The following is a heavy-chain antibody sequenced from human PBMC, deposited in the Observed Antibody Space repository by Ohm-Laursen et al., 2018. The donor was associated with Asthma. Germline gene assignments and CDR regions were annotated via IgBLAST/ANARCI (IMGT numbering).Heavy chain of an antibody. Sequence: GATVKISCKASGYTFTAYYMHWVRQAPGKGLEWMGGFDPEDGETIYAQKFQGRVTMTEDTSTDTAYMELSSLRSEDTAVYYCATDFSSTVTLPRSLNYWGQGTLVTVSS. CDR3: ATDFSSTVTLPRSLNY. J-gene: IGHJ4*02. CDR2: FDPEDGET. D-gene: IGHD3-3*01. CDR1: GYTFTAYY. V-gene: IGHV1-69-2*01.